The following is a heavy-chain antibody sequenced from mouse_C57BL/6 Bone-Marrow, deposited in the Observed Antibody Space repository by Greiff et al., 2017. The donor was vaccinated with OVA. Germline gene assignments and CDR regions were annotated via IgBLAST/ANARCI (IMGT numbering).Heavy chain of an antibody. Sequence: VQLQQSGPELVKPGASVKISCKASGYAFSSSWMNWVKQRPGQGLEWIGRIYPGDGDTNYNGKFKGKATLTADKSSSTAYMQLSSLTSEDSAVYFCARWEYYCSSYRDAMDYWGQGTAVTVSS. CDR3: ARWEYYCSSYRDAMDY. V-gene: IGHV1-82*01. J-gene: IGHJ4*01. CDR1: GYAFSSSW. D-gene: IGHD1-1*01. CDR2: IYPGDGDT.